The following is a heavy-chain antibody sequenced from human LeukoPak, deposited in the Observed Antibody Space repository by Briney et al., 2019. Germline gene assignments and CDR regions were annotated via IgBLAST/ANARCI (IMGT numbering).Heavy chain of an antibody. Sequence: SETLSLTCTGSGGSISSYYWSWIRQPPGKGLEWIGYIYYSGSTNYNPSLKSRVTISVDTSKNQFSLKLSSVTAADTAVYYCARGRRGYSYGYDYWGQGTLVTVSS. J-gene: IGHJ4*02. CDR1: GGSISSYY. V-gene: IGHV4-59*01. D-gene: IGHD5-18*01. CDR2: IYYSGST. CDR3: ARGRRGYSYGYDY.